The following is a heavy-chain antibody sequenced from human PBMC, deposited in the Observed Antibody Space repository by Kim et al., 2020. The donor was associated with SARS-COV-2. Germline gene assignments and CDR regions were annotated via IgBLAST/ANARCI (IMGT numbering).Heavy chain of an antibody. V-gene: IGHV1-46*01. CDR2: INPGSGGT. J-gene: IGHJ4*02. CDR3: ARGSGGAAYTLIPYSSDWPPADY. CDR1: GYNFTNYY. Sequence: ASVKVSCKASGYNFTNYYMHWVRQAPGQGLEWMGIINPGSGGTSYAQRFQGRVTMTRDTSTSTIYMELSSLRSEDTAMYFCARGSGGAAYTLIPYSSDWPPADYWGQGTLVTVSS. D-gene: IGHD6-19*01.